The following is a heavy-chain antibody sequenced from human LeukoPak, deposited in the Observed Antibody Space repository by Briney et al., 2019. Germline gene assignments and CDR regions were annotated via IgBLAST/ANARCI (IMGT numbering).Heavy chain of an antibody. J-gene: IGHJ6*02. V-gene: IGHV3-30*18. Sequence: PGRSLRLSCAASGFTFSSYGTHWVRRAPGKGLEWVAVISYDGSNKYYADSVKGRFTISRDNSKNTLYLQMNSLRAEDTAVYYCAKDIPDCSSTSCYYYYYYGMDVWGQGTTVTVSS. CDR3: AKDIPDCSSTSCYYYYYYGMDV. CDR1: GFTFSSYG. CDR2: ISYDGSNK. D-gene: IGHD2-2*01.